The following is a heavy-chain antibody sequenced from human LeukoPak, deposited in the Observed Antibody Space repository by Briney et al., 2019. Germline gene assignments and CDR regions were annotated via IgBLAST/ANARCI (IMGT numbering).Heavy chain of an antibody. V-gene: IGHV4-59*01. Sequence: PSETLSLTCTVSGDSISSYYCDWIRQPPGKGLEWIGYIYYSGTTNYNPSLKSRVTISVDTSKNQFSPKLSSVTAADTAVYYCARVAVVSTYNWFDPWGQGTLVTVSS. CDR1: GDSISSYY. CDR2: IYYSGTT. CDR3: ARVAVVSTYNWFDP. J-gene: IGHJ5*02. D-gene: IGHD2-8*02.